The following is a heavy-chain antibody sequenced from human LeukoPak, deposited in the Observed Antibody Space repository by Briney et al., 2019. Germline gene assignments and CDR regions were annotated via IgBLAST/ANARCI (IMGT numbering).Heavy chain of an antibody. CDR1: GFTVSSNY. CDR2: IRSDGYHT. V-gene: IGHV3-30*02. CDR3: AKPSGSGVDY. Sequence: GGSLRLSCAASGFTVSSNYMSWVRQAPGKGLEWVAFIRSDGYHTYYADFVKGRFTITRDNSKNTLYLQMNSLRVEDMAVYHCAKPSGSGVDYWGRGTRVTVSS. J-gene: IGHJ4*02. D-gene: IGHD1-26*01.